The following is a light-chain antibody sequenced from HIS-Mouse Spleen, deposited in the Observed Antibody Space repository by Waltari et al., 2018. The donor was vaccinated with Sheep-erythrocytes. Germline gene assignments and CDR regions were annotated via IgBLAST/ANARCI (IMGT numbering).Light chain of an antibody. CDR1: SSYVGGSNY. J-gene: IGLJ1*01. V-gene: IGLV2-11*01. CDR2: DVS. CDR3: CSYAGSYNHV. Sequence: RSVSGSPGQSVTIPCTGTSSYVGGSNYVSWYQQHPGKAPKLMIYDVSKRPSGVPDRFSGSKSGNTASLTISGLQAEDEADYYCCSYAGSYNHVFATGTKVTVL.